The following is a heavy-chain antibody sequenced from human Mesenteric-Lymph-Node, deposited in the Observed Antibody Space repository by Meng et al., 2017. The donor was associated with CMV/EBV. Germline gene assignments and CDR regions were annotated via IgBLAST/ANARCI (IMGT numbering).Heavy chain of an antibody. CDR2: IYQGDASP. J-gene: IGHJ4*02. Sequence: GESLKISCAASGFTFSSYAMSWVRQAPGKGLEWVSIIYQGDASPHYADSVKGRFTISRDNPKNMVYLQMNSLRAEDTAVYYCAKGGAHLAVSGLLDSWGQGTLVTVSS. CDR3: AKGGAHLAVSGLLDS. CDR1: GFTFSSYA. D-gene: IGHD6-19*01. V-gene: IGHV3-23*03.